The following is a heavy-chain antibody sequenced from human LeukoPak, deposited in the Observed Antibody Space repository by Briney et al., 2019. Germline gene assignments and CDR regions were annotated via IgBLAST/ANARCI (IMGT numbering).Heavy chain of an antibody. V-gene: IGHV4-59*08. CDR3: ARLSIYYYGMDV. Sequence: GSLRLSCAASGFTFSSYWMGWVRQPPGKGLEWIGYIYYSGSTNYNPSLKSRVTISVDTSKNQFSLKLSSVTAADTAVYYCARLSIYYYGMDVWGQGTTVTVSS. D-gene: IGHD3-3*02. CDR1: GFTFSSYW. J-gene: IGHJ6*02. CDR2: IYYSGST.